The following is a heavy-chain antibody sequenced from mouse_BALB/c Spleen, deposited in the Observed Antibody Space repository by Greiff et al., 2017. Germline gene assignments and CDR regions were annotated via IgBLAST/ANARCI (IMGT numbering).Heavy chain of an antibody. CDR1: GYTFTEYT. CDR3: ARQGNYFYAMDY. J-gene: IGHJ4*01. D-gene: IGHD2-1*01. Sequence: EVQVVESGPELVKPGASVKISCKTSGYTFTEYTMHWVKQSHGKSLEWIGGINPNNGGTSYNQKFKGKATLTVDQSSSTAYMELRSLTSEDSAVYYWARQGNYFYAMDYWGQGTSVTGSS. V-gene: IGHV1-18*01. CDR2: INPNNGGT.